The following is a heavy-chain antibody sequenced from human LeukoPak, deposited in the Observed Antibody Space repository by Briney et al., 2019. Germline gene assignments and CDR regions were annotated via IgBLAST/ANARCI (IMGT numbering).Heavy chain of an antibody. J-gene: IGHJ4*02. V-gene: IGHV6-1*01. CDR1: GDSVSSNAVG. CDR3: ARSQHWGYEY. CDR2: TYYRSKWYN. D-gene: IGHD7-27*01. Sequence: SQTLSLTCAISGDSVSSNAVGWHWIRQSPSRGLEWLGRTYYRSKWYNDYAISLKSRITINSDTSKNQFSLQLNSVIPKDTAVYYCARSQHWGYEYWGQGTLVTVSS.